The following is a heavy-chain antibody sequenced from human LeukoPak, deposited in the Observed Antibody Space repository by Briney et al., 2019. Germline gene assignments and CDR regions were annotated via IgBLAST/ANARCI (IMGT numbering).Heavy chain of an antibody. CDR1: GYTFTGYY. D-gene: IGHD6-13*01. CDR2: INPNSGGT. CDR3: ARGHVSSRLSWFDP. J-gene: IGHJ5*02. V-gene: IGHV1-2*02. Sequence: ASVKVSCKASGYTFTGYYMHWVRQAPGQGLEWMGWINPNSGGTNYAQKFQGRVTMTRDTSISTAYMELSRLRSDDTAVYYCARGHVSSRLSWFDPWGQGTLVTVSS.